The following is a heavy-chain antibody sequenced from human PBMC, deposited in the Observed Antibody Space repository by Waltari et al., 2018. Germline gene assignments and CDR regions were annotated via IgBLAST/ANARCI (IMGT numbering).Heavy chain of an antibody. Sequence: QVQLVQSGAAVKKPGAPVKVSCTASGYTFTGYYTPWVRTAPGQGLAWMGWINPNSGGTNYAQKFQGRVTMTRDTSISTAYMELSRLRSDDTAVYYCARDPSIAVAGLFDYWGQGTLVTVSS. CDR2: INPNSGGT. J-gene: IGHJ4*02. CDR1: GYTFTGYY. D-gene: IGHD6-19*01. V-gene: IGHV1-2*02. CDR3: ARDPSIAVAGLFDY.